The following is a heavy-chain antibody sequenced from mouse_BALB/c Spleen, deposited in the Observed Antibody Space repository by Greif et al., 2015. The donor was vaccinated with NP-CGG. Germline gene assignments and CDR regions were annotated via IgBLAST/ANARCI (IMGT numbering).Heavy chain of an antibody. Sequence: EVKLVESGGDLVKPGGSLKLSCAASGFTFSSYGMSWVRQTPDKRLEWVATISSGGSYTYYPDNVKGRFTISRDNAKNTLYLQMSSLKSEDTAMYYCARRTMIHDDGSWFAYWGQGTLVTVSA. D-gene: IGHD2-4*01. V-gene: IGHV5-6*02. J-gene: IGHJ3*01. CDR1: GFTFSSYG. CDR3: ARRTMIHDDGSWFAY. CDR2: ISSGGSYT.